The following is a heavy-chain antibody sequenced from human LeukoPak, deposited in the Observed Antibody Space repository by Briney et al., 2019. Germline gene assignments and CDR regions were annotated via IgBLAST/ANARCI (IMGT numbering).Heavy chain of an antibody. V-gene: IGHV4-59*01. J-gene: IGHJ4*02. CDR2: LYYSGST. CDR1: GVSISSYY. Sequence: SETLSLTCTVSGVSISSYYWSWIRQPPGKGLEWIGYLYYSGSTDYNPSLKSRVTISDETSKNHFSLKLTSVTAADTAVYYCARAGGGWSFDLWGQGSLVTVSS. D-gene: IGHD6-19*01. CDR3: ARAGGGWSFDL.